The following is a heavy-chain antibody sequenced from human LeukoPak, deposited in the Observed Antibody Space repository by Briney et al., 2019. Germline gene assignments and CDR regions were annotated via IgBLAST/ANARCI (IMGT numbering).Heavy chain of an antibody. CDR1: GFTFSSYS. J-gene: IGHJ4*02. Sequence: PGGSLRLSCAASGFTFSSYSMNWVRQAPGKGLEWVSFISTSSSYIYYADSLKGRFTISRDNAKKSLYLQMNNLRAEDTAVYYCARDQDWNDRGGLDYWGQGTLVTVSS. CDR2: ISTSSSYI. CDR3: ARDQDWNDRGGLDY. V-gene: IGHV3-21*01. D-gene: IGHD1-1*01.